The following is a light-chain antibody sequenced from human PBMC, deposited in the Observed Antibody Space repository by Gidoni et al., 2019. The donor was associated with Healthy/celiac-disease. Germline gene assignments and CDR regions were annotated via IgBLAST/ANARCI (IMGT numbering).Light chain of an antibody. CDR2: WAS. V-gene: IGKV4-1*01. CDR3: QQYYSTLYT. Sequence: DIVMTQSPDSLAVSLGERATINCKSSQSVLYSPNNKNYLAWYQQKPGQPPKLLIYWASNRESGVPDRFSGSGSGTDFTLTISSLQAEDVAVYYCQQYYSTLYTFXQXTKLEIK. CDR1: QSVLYSPNNKNY. J-gene: IGKJ2*01.